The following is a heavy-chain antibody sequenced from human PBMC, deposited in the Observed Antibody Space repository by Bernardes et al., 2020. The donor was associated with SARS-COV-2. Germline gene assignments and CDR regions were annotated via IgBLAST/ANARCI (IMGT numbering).Heavy chain of an antibody. V-gene: IGHV3-30*18. CDR3: AKEQAIEKKYGMGV. CDR2: VSSNGTVK. J-gene: IGHJ6*02. CDR1: GFTFSSFV. Sequence: GGSLRLSCAASGFTFSSFVMHWVRQAPGKGLGWVAVVSSNGTVKYYAASVKGRFTISRDNSNNTLSLQMNSLRTEDSGLYYCAKEQAIEKKYGMGVWGQGTTVTVSS.